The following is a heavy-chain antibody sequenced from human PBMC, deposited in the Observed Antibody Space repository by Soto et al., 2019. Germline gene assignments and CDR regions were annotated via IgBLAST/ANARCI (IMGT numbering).Heavy chain of an antibody. CDR1: GYSFTSYW. CDR2: IDPSDSYT. J-gene: IGHJ6*02. CDR3: AIFLGGSGSYDPLNGMDV. V-gene: IGHV5-10-1*01. D-gene: IGHD3-10*01. Sequence: GESLKISCKGSGYSFTSYWISWVRQMPGKGLEWMGRIDPSDSYTNYSPSFQGHVTISADKSISTAYLQWSSLKASDTAMYYCAIFLGGSGSYDPLNGMDVCSQGTTVTVS.